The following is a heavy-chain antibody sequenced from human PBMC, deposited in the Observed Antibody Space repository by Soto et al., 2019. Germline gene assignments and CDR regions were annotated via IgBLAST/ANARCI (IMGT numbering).Heavy chain of an antibody. J-gene: IGHJ6*02. V-gene: IGHV5-10-1*01. CDR2: IDPSDSYT. D-gene: IGHD4-17*01. Sequence: SWIRQHPGKGLEWMGGIDPSDSYTNYSPSFQGHVTISADKSISTAYLQWSSLKASDTAMYYCARGTNYGDYVHYYYYGMDVWGQGTTVTVSS. CDR3: ARGTNYGDYVHYYYYGMDV.